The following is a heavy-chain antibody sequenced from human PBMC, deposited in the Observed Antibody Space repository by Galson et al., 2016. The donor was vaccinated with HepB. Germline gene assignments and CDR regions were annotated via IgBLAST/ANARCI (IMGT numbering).Heavy chain of an antibody. CDR3: ARPTWGSGSYVVY. V-gene: IGHV4-39*01. CDR2: KFYSGST. J-gene: IGHJ4*02. D-gene: IGHD2-15*01. Sequence: ETLSLTCTVSGGSISSSQYYWGWIRQPPGKGLAWVATKFYSGSTNYNPSLKSRVTIYVDTSKNPFSLRVSSVTAADTAVYYCARPTWGSGSYVVYWGQGILVTVSS. CDR1: GGSISSSQYY.